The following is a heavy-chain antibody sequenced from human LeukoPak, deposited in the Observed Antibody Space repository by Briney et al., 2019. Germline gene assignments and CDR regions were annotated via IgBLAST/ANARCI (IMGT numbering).Heavy chain of an antibody. CDR1: GFTFSNYA. Sequence: GGSLRLSCAASGFTFSNYAMNWVRQAPGKGLEWVSSINGIGGSTYYADSVKGRFTISRDNSKNTLYLQMNSLRAEDTAVYYCAKPARTDYADYWGQGTLVTVSS. V-gene: IGHV3-23*01. D-gene: IGHD1-14*01. CDR2: INGIGGST. CDR3: AKPARTDYADY. J-gene: IGHJ4*02.